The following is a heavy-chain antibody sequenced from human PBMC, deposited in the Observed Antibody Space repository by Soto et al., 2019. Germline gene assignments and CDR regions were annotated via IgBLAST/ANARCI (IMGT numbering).Heavy chain of an antibody. Sequence: QVQLQQRGAGLLKPSETLSLTCAVLGGSFSDYYWTWIRQPPGKGLEWIGEINHSGFTSYNPSLKSRLPLLVDTSTKEFSLNLSSVTAADTAAYHCVRGRAFMSRVAFDIWGQGTMVTVSS. J-gene: IGHJ3*02. V-gene: IGHV4-34*02. D-gene: IGHD1-26*01. CDR1: GGSFSDYY. CDR3: VRGRAFMSRVAFDI. CDR2: INHSGFT.